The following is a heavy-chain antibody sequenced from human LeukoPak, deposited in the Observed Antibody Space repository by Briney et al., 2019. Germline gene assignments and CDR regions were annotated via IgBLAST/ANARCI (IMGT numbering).Heavy chain of an antibody. D-gene: IGHD1-20*01. Sequence: GGSLRLSCAASGFTFSSYWMSWVRQAPGKGLEWVANIKQDGSEKYYVDSVKGRFTISRDNAKNSLYLQMNSLRAEDTAVYYCARDVSNWTFYYYYYYMDVWGKGTTVTVSS. V-gene: IGHV3-7*01. CDR1: GFTFSSYW. J-gene: IGHJ6*03. CDR3: ARDVSNWTFYYYYYYMDV. CDR2: IKQDGSEK.